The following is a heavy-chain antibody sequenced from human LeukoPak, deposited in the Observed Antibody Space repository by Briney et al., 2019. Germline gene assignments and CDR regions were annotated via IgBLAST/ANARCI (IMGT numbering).Heavy chain of an antibody. J-gene: IGHJ4*02. CDR3: ATRYSSDWVIKY. D-gene: IGHD6-19*01. CDR1: VASITSDNW. Sequence: SGTLSLTCGVSVASITSDNWWSWVRQPSGKGLERIGESYHSGSTNYNPSLKSRVTISVDKSKNQFSLRLTSVTAADTAVYYCATRYSSDWVIKYWGQGTLVTVSP. V-gene: IGHV4-4*02. CDR2: SYHSGST.